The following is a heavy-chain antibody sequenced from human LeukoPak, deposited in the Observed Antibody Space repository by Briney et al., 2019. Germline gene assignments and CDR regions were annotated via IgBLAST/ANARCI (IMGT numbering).Heavy chain of an antibody. V-gene: IGHV3-30*01. J-gene: IGHJ4*02. Sequence: TGGSLRLSCAASGFTFSSYAMHWVRQAPGKGLEWVAVISYDGSNKYYADSVKSRFTISRDNSKNTLYLQMNSLRAEDTAVYYCIPYDSSGYYPQNFDYWGQGTLVTVSS. D-gene: IGHD3-22*01. CDR2: ISYDGSNK. CDR1: GFTFSSYA. CDR3: IPYDSSGYYPQNFDY.